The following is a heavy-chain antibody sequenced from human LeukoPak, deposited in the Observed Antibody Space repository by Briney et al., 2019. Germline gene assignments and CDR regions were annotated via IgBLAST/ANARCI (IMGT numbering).Heavy chain of an antibody. D-gene: IGHD2-2*01. CDR1: GFTFSSYA. CDR3: ARDDQGAFDI. CDR2: IYSGGST. V-gene: IGHV3-66*01. J-gene: IGHJ3*02. Sequence: PGGSLRLSCAASGFTFSSYAMSWVRQAPGKGLEWVSVIYSGGSTYYADSVKGRFTISRDNSKNTLYLQMNSLRAEDTAVYYCARDDQGAFDIWGQGTMVTVSS.